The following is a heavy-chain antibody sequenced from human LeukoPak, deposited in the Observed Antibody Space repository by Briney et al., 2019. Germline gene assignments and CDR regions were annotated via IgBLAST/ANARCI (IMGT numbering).Heavy chain of an antibody. D-gene: IGHD3-3*01. CDR1: GGSFSGYY. CDR2: INHSGST. J-gene: IGHJ4*02. V-gene: IGHV4-34*01. CDR3: ARGDRSIFGVVGGFGY. Sequence: SETLSLTCAVYGGSFSGYYWSWIRQPPGKGLEWIGEINHSGSTNYNPSLKSRVTISVDTSKNQFSLKLSSVTAADTAVYYCARGDRSIFGVVGGFGYWGQGTLVTVSS.